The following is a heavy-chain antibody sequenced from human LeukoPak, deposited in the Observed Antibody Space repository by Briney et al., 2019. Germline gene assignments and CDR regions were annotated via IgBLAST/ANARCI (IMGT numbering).Heavy chain of an antibody. CDR1: GGSISSGDYY. CDR2: IYYSGST. Sequence: SETLSLTCTVSGGSISSGDYYWSWIRQPPGKGLEWIGYIYYSGSTYYNPSLKSRVTISVGTSKNQFSLKLSSVTAADTAVYYCARARLGGYDILTGYYGTYYFDYWGQGTLVTVSS. CDR3: ARARLGGYDILTGYYGTYYFDY. V-gene: IGHV4-30-4*01. J-gene: IGHJ4*02. D-gene: IGHD3-9*01.